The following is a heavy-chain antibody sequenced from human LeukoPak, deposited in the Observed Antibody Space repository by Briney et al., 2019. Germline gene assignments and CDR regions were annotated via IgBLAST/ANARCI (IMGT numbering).Heavy chain of an antibody. V-gene: IGHV3-9*01. Sequence: GGSLRLSCAASGFSFADFAMHWVRQVPGKGLEWVSGISWNSGSIGYADSVKGRFTISRDNAKSSLYLQMNSLRAEDTALYYCAKRSSSDWYFDYWGQGTLVTVSS. CDR2: ISWNSGSI. CDR1: GFSFADFA. CDR3: AKRSSSDWYFDY. D-gene: IGHD6-19*01. J-gene: IGHJ4*02.